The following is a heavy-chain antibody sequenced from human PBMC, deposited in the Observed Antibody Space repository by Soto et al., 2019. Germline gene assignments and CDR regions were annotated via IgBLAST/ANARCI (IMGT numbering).Heavy chain of an antibody. CDR3: ARDQNGSGNYYTRYFDY. Sequence: PSETLSLTCAVSGSSINSGYWWSWVRQSPGKGLEWIGEIYHSGSTNYNPSLKSRVTISVDKSKNQFSLNLSSVTAADTAVYYCARDQNGSGNYYTRYFDYWGQGTLVTVSS. D-gene: IGHD3-10*01. V-gene: IGHV4-4*02. CDR1: GSSINSGYW. CDR2: IYHSGST. J-gene: IGHJ4*02.